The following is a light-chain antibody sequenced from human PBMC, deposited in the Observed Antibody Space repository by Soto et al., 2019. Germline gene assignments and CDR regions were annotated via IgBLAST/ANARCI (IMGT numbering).Light chain of an antibody. CDR2: GAS. CDR3: QQYDNWPPLT. J-gene: IGKJ4*01. CDR1: QSVSSN. V-gene: IGKV3-15*01. Sequence: EIVMTQSPATLSLSPGERATLSCRASQSVSSNLAWYQQKPGQAPRLLIYGASTRATGVPARFSGSGSGIEFTLTISTLQSEDFAVYYCQQYDNWPPLTFGGGTKVEIK.